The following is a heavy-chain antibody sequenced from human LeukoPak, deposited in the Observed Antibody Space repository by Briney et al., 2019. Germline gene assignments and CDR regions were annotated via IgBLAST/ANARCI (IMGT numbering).Heavy chain of an antibody. CDR3: ARVPGSGWNPYYFDY. J-gene: IGHJ4*02. Sequence: PGGSLRLSCAASGFTFSSYVMHWVRQAPGKGLEWVAIISYDGSNEYYADSVKGRFTISRDNSKNTLYLQMNSLRAADTAVYYCARVPGSGWNPYYFDYWGQGTLVTVSS. CDR1: GFTFSSYV. CDR2: ISYDGSNE. V-gene: IGHV3-30*04. D-gene: IGHD6-19*01.